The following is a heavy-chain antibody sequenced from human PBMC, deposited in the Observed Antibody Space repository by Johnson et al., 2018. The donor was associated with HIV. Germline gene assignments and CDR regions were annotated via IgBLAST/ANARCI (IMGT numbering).Heavy chain of an antibody. CDR3: AREGQQLVPPFDALDI. Sequence: QVQLVESGGGVVQPGRSLRLSCAASGFTFSSYAMHWVRQAHGKGLEWVAVISYDGSNKYYADSVQGRCTITRDISKNTLYLQRNSLRAEYKAVYYCAREGQQLVPPFDALDIWGQGTMVTVSS. D-gene: IGHD6-13*01. J-gene: IGHJ3*02. CDR2: ISYDGSNK. V-gene: IGHV3-30*14. CDR1: GFTFSSYA.